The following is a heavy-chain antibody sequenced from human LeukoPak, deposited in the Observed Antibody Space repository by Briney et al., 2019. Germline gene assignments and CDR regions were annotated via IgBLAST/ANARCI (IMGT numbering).Heavy chain of an antibody. CDR2: INANSGGT. CDR1: GYTFTGYY. J-gene: IGHJ4*02. V-gene: IGHV1-2*02. Sequence: ASVKVSFAASGYTFTGYYMHWVRQAPGQGLEGMGWINANSGGTNYAQKFQGRVTMTRDTSISTAYMELSRLRSDDTAVYYCARSSRYDIWTGYPYWGQGTLVTVSP. CDR3: ARSSRYDIWTGYPY. D-gene: IGHD3-9*01.